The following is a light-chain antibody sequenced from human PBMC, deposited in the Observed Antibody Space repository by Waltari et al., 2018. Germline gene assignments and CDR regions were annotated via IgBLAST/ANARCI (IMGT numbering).Light chain of an antibody. CDR3: QQYGSSPMYT. J-gene: IGKJ2*01. Sequence: EIVLTQSPGTLSLYPGERATISCRASQSVSSSYLAWYQQKPSQAPRLLIIGASIRATGIPDRFSGRGSGTDCTLTISRLEPEDFAVYYCQQYGSSPMYTFGQGTKLEI. CDR1: QSVSSSY. V-gene: IGKV3-20*01. CDR2: GAS.